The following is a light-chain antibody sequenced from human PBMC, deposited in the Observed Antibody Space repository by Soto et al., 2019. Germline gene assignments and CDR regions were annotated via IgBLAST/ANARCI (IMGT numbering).Light chain of an antibody. J-gene: IGKJ4*01. CDR2: GAS. CDR3: QHYRTS. CDR1: QSVSSSY. Sequence: EIVLTQSPGTLSLSPGERATHSCRASQSVSSSYLAWYQQKPGQAPRQLIYGASSRATGIPDRFSGSGSGTDFTLTITRLEPEDFAVYYCQHYRTSFGGGTRVEIK. V-gene: IGKV3-20*01.